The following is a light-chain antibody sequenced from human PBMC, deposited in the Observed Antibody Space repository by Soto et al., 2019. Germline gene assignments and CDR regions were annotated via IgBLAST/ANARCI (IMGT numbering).Light chain of an antibody. J-gene: IGKJ4*01. CDR3: LQRSNWPRT. V-gene: IGKV3-11*01. CDR1: QSVGSY. Sequence: EIVLTQSPATLSLSPGERATLSCRASQSVGSYLAWYQQKPGQTPRLLIYDASSRATGIPARFSGSGSGTEFTLTISSLEPEDFAIYYCLQRSNWPRTFGGGTKVEIK. CDR2: DAS.